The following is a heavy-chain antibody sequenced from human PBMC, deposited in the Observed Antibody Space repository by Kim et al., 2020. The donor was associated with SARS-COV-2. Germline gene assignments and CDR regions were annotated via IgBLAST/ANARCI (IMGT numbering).Heavy chain of an antibody. CDR1: GFSFSNYA. CDR2: ISYDGTNK. J-gene: IGHJ4*01. D-gene: IGHD6-13*01. Sequence: GGSLRLSCAASGFSFSNYAMFWVRQAPGKGLEWVALISYDGTNKDYADSVKGRFTISRDNSKSTLYLQMNSRRVADTAVYFCARKPTTSSWSYYFEYWGQRTRVTFSS. V-gene: IGHV3-30*04. CDR3: ARKPTTSSWSYYFEY.